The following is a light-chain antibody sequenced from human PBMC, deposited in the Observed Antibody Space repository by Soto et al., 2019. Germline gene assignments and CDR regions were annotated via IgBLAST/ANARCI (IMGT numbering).Light chain of an antibody. Sequence: IVLTQAPGTRSLSPRERAIPSCRASQSVSSSYLAWYQQKPGQAPRLLIYGASNRATGIPDRFSGSGSGTGFTLTISRLEPEDFAVYYCQQYGSSGTFGQGTKVDIK. V-gene: IGKV3-20*01. CDR3: QQYGSSGT. CDR1: QSVSSSY. J-gene: IGKJ1*01. CDR2: GAS.